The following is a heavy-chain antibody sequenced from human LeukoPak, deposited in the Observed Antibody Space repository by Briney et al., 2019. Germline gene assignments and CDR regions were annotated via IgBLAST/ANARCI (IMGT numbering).Heavy chain of an antibody. D-gene: IGHD2-2*01. Sequence: ASVKVSCKASGYTFTSYSINWVRQAPGQGLEWMGIINPSGGSTTYAQKFQGRVTMTRDTSTSTVYMELSSLRSEDTAVYYCARWGAIVVVPAAIGSNAFDIWGQGTMVTVSS. V-gene: IGHV1-46*01. CDR3: ARWGAIVVVPAAIGSNAFDI. CDR2: INPSGGST. J-gene: IGHJ3*02. CDR1: GYTFTSYS.